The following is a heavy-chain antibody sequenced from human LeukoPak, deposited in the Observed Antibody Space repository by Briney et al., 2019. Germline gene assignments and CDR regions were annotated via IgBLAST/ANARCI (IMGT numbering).Heavy chain of an antibody. V-gene: IGHV1-2*02. Sequence: ASVKVSCKASGYTFTDYYMHWVRQAPGQGPEWMGWISPNSGGANYAQKFQGRVTMTRDTSISTAYMELSRLRSDDTAVYYCARDLQTGGMIAFGGVITPGDYWGQGTLVTVSS. D-gene: IGHD3-16*02. CDR2: ISPNSGGA. CDR3: ARDLQTGGMIAFGGVITPGDY. CDR1: GYTFTDYY. J-gene: IGHJ4*02.